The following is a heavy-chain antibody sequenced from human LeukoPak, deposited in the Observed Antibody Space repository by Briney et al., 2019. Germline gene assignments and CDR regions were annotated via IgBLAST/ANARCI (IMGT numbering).Heavy chain of an antibody. J-gene: IGHJ6*03. Sequence: SETLSLTCAVYGGSFSGYYWSWIRQPPGKGLEWIGEINHSGSTNYNPSLKSRVTISVDTSKNQFSLKLSSVTAADTAVYYCARIGYCSGGSCYPDTPNYYYYMDVWGKGTTVTVSS. CDR2: INHSGST. CDR3: ARIGYCSGGSCYPDTPNYYYYMDV. CDR1: GGSFSGYY. D-gene: IGHD2-15*01. V-gene: IGHV4-34*01.